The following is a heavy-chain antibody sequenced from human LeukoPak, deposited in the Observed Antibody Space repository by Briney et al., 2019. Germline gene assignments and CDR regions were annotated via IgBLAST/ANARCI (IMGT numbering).Heavy chain of an antibody. J-gene: IGHJ3*02. D-gene: IGHD3-16*01. CDR3: VRDTFSPDAFDI. CDR1: GFTFSSYS. V-gene: IGHV3-21*01. Sequence: PGGSLRLSCAASGFTFSSYSMNWVRQAPGKGLERISSISTSSSYIYSADSVKGRFTISRDNAKNSLYLQMNSLRAEDTAVYYCVRDTFSPDAFDIWGQGTMVTVSS. CDR2: ISTSSSYI.